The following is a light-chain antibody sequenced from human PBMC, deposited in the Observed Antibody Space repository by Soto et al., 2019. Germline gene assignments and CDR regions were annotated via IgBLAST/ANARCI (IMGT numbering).Light chain of an antibody. CDR3: SSYTTSSTRV. Sequence: QSVLTQPASVSGSPGQSITISCTGTSSDVGGYKFVSWYQQHPGKAPKLMIYEVSNRPSGVSNRFSGSKSGNTASLTISGLQAECEADYYCSSYTTSSTRVFGGGTKLTVL. CDR1: SSDVGGYKF. CDR2: EVS. J-gene: IGLJ3*02. V-gene: IGLV2-14*01.